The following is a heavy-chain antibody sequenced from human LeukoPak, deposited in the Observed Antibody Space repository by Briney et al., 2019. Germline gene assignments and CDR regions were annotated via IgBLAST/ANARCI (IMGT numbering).Heavy chain of an antibody. CDR2: MKQDGGEK. V-gene: IGHV3-7*03. Sequence: PGGSLRLSCAASGFTFSSHWMTWVRQAPGKGLEWVANMKQDGGEKFYVDSVKGRFTISRDNAKNSLYLQMNSLRAEDTAVYYCARVGYCSSARCYRAGLDYWGQGTLVTVSS. J-gene: IGHJ4*02. CDR3: ARVGYCSSARCYRAGLDY. CDR1: GFTFSSHW. D-gene: IGHD2-2*02.